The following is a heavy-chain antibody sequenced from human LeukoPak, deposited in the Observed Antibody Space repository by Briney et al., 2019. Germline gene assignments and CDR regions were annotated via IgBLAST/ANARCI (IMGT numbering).Heavy chain of an antibody. V-gene: IGHV1-46*01. CDR2: INPSGGST. CDR1: GYTFTSYY. D-gene: IGHD3-10*01. CDR3: ARAYYYGSGSYPPPSY. Sequence: GASVKVSCKASGYTFTSYYMHWVRQAPGQGLEWMGIINPSGGSTSYAQKFQGRVTMTRDTSTSTVYMELSSLRSEDTAVYYCARAYYYGSGSYPPPSYWGQGTLVTVSS. J-gene: IGHJ4*02.